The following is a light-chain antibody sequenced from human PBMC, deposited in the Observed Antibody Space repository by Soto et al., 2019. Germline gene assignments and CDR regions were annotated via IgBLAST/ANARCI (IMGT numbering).Light chain of an antibody. J-gene: IGLJ1*01. V-gene: IGLV1-51*01. Sequence: QSLLTQPPAVAAAPGQKVALSSAVSSSNIGNNYVSWYQQLPGTAPKLLIYDNNKRPSGIPDRFSGSKPGTSATRGITGLQTGDEADYYCGTWDSRMSQYVVGTGT. CDR3: GTWDSRMSQYV. CDR2: DNN. CDR1: SSNIGNNY.